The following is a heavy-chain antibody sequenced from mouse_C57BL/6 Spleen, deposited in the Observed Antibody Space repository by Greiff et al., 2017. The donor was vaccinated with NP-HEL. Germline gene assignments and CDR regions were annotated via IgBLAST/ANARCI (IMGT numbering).Heavy chain of an antibody. Sequence: DVKLQESGPSLVRPSQTLSLTCTVSGFSINSDCFWIWIRQFPGNKVEYIGYTFYSGITYYNPSLESRTYITRDTSKNQFSLKLSSVTTEDTATYYCARSPYDFYAMDYWGQGTSVTVSS. CDR1: GFSINSDCF. CDR2: TFYSGIT. V-gene: IGHV3-3*01. CDR3: ARSPYDFYAMDY. D-gene: IGHD2-4*01. J-gene: IGHJ4*01.